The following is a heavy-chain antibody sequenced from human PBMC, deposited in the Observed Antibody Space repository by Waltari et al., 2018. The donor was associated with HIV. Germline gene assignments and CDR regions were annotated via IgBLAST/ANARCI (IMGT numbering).Heavy chain of an antibody. Sequence: EVQLVESGGGLVQPGGSLRLSCAASGFTFSSYWMSWVRQAPGKGLEGVANIKQDGSEKYYVDSVKGRFTISRDNAKNSLYLQMNSLRAEDTAVYYCARDWYHPYYDSSGSTDYWGQGTLVTVSS. CDR3: ARDWYHPYYDSSGSTDY. V-gene: IGHV3-7*01. J-gene: IGHJ4*02. CDR1: GFTFSSYW. CDR2: IKQDGSEK. D-gene: IGHD3-22*01.